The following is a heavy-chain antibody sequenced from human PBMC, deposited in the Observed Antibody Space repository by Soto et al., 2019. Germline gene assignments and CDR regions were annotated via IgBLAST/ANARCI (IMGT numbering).Heavy chain of an antibody. J-gene: IGHJ2*01. CDR2: ISASTRNT. D-gene: IGHD2-15*01. Sequence: QVQLVQSGGEVKKPGASVKVSCQASGYTCSDYAISWVRQAPGQSLEWMGWISASTRNTDQAQNFQGRVIMTLDTSTNTAYVELRSLRSDDTAVYYCVRCYCSVGSCYACWHFDLWGRGTLVTVSS. CDR1: GYTCSDYA. CDR3: VRCYCSVGSCYACWHFDL. V-gene: IGHV1-18*01.